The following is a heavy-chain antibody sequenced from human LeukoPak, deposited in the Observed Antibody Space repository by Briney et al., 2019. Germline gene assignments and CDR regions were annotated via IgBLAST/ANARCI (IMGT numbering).Heavy chain of an antibody. V-gene: IGHV3-53*01. D-gene: IGHD5-18*01. J-gene: IGHJ4*02. CDR3: ARDTPGYGFDY. Sequence: PGGSLRLSCAASGFTVSSNYMSWVRQAPGKGLEWVSVIYSGGSTYYADSVKGRFTISRDNSKNTLYLQMNSLRVEDTAVYYCARDTPGYGFDYWGQGTLVTVSS. CDR1: GFTVSSNY. CDR2: IYSGGST.